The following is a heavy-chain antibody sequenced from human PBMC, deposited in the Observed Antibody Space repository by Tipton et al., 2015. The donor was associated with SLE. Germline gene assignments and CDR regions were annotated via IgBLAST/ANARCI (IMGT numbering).Heavy chain of an antibody. CDR3: ARHGGWFGIPPDL. Sequence: QLVQSGAEVKKPGESRRISCKGSRYSFTSYWITWVRQMPGKGLEWMGRIDPSDSYTTYSPSFQGHVTISADKSISTAYLQWSSLKASDTAMYYCARHGGWFGIPPDLWGRGTLVTVSS. D-gene: IGHD3-10*01. CDR1: RYSFTSYW. V-gene: IGHV5-10-1*01. J-gene: IGHJ2*01. CDR2: IDPSDSYT.